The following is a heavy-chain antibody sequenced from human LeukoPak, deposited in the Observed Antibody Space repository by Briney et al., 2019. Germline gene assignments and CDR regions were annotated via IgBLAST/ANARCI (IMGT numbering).Heavy chain of an antibody. V-gene: IGHV4-34*01. Sequence: PSETLSLTCAVYGGSFSGYYWSWIRQPPGKGLEWIGEINHSGSTNYNPSLKSRVTISVDTSKNQFSLKLSSVTAADTAVYYCARGQVDYYYDSSGYYDYWGQGTLVTVSS. CDR3: ARGQVDYYYDSSGYYDY. J-gene: IGHJ4*02. D-gene: IGHD3-22*01. CDR1: GGSFSGYY. CDR2: INHSGST.